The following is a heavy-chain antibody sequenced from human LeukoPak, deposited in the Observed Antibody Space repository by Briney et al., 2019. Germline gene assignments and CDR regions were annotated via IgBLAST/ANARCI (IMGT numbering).Heavy chain of an antibody. J-gene: IGHJ4*02. V-gene: IGHV4-34*01. D-gene: IGHD1-26*01. CDR2: INHSGST. CDR1: GGSFSGYY. Sequence: SETLSLTCAVSGGSFSGYYWSWIRQPPGKGLEWIGEINHSGSTNYNPSLKSRVTISVDTSKNQFSLKLSSVTAADTAVYYCARGQTIVGATGDFWGQGTLVTVSS. CDR3: ARGQTIVGATGDF.